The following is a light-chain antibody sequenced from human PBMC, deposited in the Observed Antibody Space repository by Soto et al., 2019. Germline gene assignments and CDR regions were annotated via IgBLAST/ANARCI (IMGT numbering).Light chain of an antibody. CDR1: SSDFGSYNL. CDR3: CSYAGSFYV. Sequence: QSALTQPASVSGSPGQSITISCTGTSSDFGSYNLVSWYQQHPGKAPKLMIYEVSKRPSGVSNRFSGSKSGNTASLTISGLQAEDEADYYCCSYAGSFYVFGTGTKLTVL. V-gene: IGLV2-23*02. J-gene: IGLJ1*01. CDR2: EVS.